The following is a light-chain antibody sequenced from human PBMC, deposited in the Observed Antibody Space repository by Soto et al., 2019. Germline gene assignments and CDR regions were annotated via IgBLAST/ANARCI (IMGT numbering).Light chain of an antibody. J-gene: IGKJ2*01. V-gene: IGKV1-5*03. Sequence: DIQMTQSPSTLSASVGDRVTTTCRASQSITTWLAWYQQKPGKAPKLLIYKATNLQSGVPSRFSGSGSGTEFSLTISSLQPEDFAIYYCQQYNDYQYTFGQGTKLEIK. CDR3: QQYNDYQYT. CDR2: KAT. CDR1: QSITTW.